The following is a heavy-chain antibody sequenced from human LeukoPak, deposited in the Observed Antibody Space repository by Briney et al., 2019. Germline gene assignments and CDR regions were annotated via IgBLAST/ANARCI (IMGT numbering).Heavy chain of an antibody. CDR2: ISGSGGST. CDR1: GFTFSSYA. CDR3: TADLPGGNSDYFDY. J-gene: IGHJ4*02. D-gene: IGHD4-23*01. V-gene: IGHV3-23*01. Sequence: GGSLRLSCAASGFTFSSYAMSWVRQAPGKGLEWVSAISGSGGSTYYADSVKGRFTISRDNSKNTLYLQMNSLKTDDTAVYYCTADLPGGNSDYFDYWGQGTLVTVSS.